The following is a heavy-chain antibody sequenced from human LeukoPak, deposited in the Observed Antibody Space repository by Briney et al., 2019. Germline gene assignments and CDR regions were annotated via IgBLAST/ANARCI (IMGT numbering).Heavy chain of an antibody. CDR2: ISAYNGNT. V-gene: IGHV1-18*01. Sequence: EASVKVSCKASGYTFTSYGISWVRQAPGQGLEWMGWISAYNGNTNYAQKLQGRVTMTTDTSTSTAYMELRSLRSDDTAVYYCAREAAGSHYYYYYMDVWGKGTTVTVSS. J-gene: IGHJ6*03. D-gene: IGHD6-13*01. CDR3: AREAAGSHYYYYYMDV. CDR1: GYTFTSYG.